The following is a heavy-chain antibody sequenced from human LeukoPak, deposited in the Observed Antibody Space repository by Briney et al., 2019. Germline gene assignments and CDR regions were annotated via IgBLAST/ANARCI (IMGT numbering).Heavy chain of an antibody. V-gene: IGHV5-51*01. J-gene: IGHJ2*01. CDR1: GYTFTKYL. CDR3: ARQPGMTAKSWYFDL. CDR2: IHPGDSHT. Sequence: GESLKISCEGSGYTFTKYLIGWVRQMRGKGLEWMGIIHPGDSHTWYSPSFQGQVTISADKSISMAYLQWSSLKASDTAMYFCARQPGMTAKSWYFDLWGRGTLVTVSS. D-gene: IGHD2-2*01.